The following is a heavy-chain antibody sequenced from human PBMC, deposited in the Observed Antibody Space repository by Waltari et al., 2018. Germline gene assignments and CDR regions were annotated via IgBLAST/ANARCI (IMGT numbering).Heavy chain of an antibody. J-gene: IGHJ3*02. CDR3: AKVRTGTTGRDAFDI. CDR2: IGYDGSNK. Sequence: QVQLVESGGGVVQPGRSLRLSCAASGFTFSSYGMHWVRQAPGKGLDLVAVIGYDGSNKYYADSVKGRFTISRDNSKNTLYLQMNSLRAEDTAMYYCAKVRTGTTGRDAFDIWGQGTMVTVSS. CDR1: GFTFSSYG. V-gene: IGHV3-30*18. D-gene: IGHD1-7*01.